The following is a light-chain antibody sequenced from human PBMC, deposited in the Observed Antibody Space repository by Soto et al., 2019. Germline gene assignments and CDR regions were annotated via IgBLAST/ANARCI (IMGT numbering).Light chain of an antibody. CDR2: GAS. Sequence: IVLRQSPDTLSLSPGERATLACRTSQSVSNNYLAWYQQKPGQAPRLLXYGASSRATGVPDRFSGSGSGTDFTLTISGLEPEDFAVYYCQQYDSSPPITFGQGTRLEI. CDR1: QSVSNNY. J-gene: IGKJ5*01. V-gene: IGKV3-20*01. CDR3: QQYDSSPPIT.